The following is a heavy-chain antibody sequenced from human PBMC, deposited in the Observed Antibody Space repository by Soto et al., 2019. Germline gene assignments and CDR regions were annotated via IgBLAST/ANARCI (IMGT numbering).Heavy chain of an antibody. CDR3: ARRVAAAAPYYFDY. Sequence: PGGSLRLSCAASGFTFSSYGMHWVRQAPGKGLEWVSVITSDGSNKYYADSVKGRFTISRDNVKNTLYLQMNSLRVEDTAVYYCARRVAAAAPYYFDYWGQGSQVTVSS. V-gene: IGHV3-21*01. CDR2: ITSDGSNK. D-gene: IGHD6-13*01. J-gene: IGHJ4*02. CDR1: GFTFSSYG.